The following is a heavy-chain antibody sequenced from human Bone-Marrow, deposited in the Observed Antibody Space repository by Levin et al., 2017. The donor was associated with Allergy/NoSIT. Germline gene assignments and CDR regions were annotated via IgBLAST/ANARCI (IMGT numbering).Heavy chain of an antibody. CDR3: ARGEVGATDY. CDR2: VSRTSSFI. J-gene: IGHJ4*02. Sequence: GGSLRLSCEGSGFTFSNYTMSWVRQTPGKGLEWVSLVSRTSSFIFYADSVTGRFTISRDNARNSMSMQMNSLRVEDTAVYFCARGEVGATDYWGQGILVTVSS. V-gene: IGHV3-21*01. CDR1: GFTFSNYT. D-gene: IGHD1-26*01.